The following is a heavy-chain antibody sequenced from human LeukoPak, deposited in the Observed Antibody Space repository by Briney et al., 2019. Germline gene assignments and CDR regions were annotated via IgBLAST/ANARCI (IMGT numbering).Heavy chain of an antibody. CDR3: ASRHPAASGTPLDP. D-gene: IGHD1-14*01. Sequence: PSETLSLTCAVYGGSFSGYYWSWIRQPPGKGLEWIGEINHSGSTNYNPSLKSRVTISVDTSKNQFSLKLSSVTAADTAVYYCASRHPAASGTPLDPWGQGTLVTVSS. J-gene: IGHJ5*02. CDR2: INHSGST. CDR1: GGSFSGYY. V-gene: IGHV4-34*01.